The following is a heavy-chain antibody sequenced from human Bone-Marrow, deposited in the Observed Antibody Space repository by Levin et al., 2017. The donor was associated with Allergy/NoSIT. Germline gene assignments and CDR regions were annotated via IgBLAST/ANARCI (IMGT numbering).Heavy chain of an antibody. Sequence: GGSLRLSCAASGFAVSNYYMNWVRQAPGKGLEWVSVIYGGGTTYYADSVKGRFSISRDNSKNTLYLQMNSLRAEDTAVYYCASGYYDSGGYYRFDYWGQGTLVTGSS. CDR1: GFAVSNYY. CDR2: IYGGGTT. J-gene: IGHJ4*02. D-gene: IGHD3-22*01. CDR3: ASGYYDSGGYYRFDY. V-gene: IGHV3-66*01.